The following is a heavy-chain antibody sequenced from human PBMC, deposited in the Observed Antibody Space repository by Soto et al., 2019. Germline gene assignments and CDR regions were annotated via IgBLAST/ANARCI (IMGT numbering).Heavy chain of an antibody. CDR3: ARVPPGGYSGYDSAFDI. J-gene: IGHJ3*02. D-gene: IGHD5-12*01. V-gene: IGHV3-74*01. CDR1: GFTFSSYD. CDR2: INCNGGST. Sequence: GGSLRLSCAASGFTFSSYDMHWVRQATGKGLEWVSGINCNGGSTYYADSVKGRFTISRDNAKNTLYLQMNSLRAEDTALYYCARVPPGGYSGYDSAFDIWGQGTMVTVSS.